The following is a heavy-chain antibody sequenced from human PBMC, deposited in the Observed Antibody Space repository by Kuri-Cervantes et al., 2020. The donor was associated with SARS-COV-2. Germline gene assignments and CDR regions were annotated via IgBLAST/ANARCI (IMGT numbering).Heavy chain of an antibody. CDR3: ARAPPPASPRGGMDV. CDR2: ISSSGSTI. J-gene: IGHJ6*02. CDR1: GFTVSSNY. D-gene: IGHD2-2*01. V-gene: IGHV3-11*01. Sequence: GGSLRLSCAASGFTVSSNYMSWVRQAPGKGLEWVSYISSSGSTIYYADSVKGRFTISRDNAKNSLYLQMNSLRAEDTAVYYCARAPPPASPRGGMDVWGQGTTVTVSS.